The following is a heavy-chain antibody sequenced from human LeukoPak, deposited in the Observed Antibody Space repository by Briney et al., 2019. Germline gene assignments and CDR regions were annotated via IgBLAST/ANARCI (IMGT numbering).Heavy chain of an antibody. Sequence: PGGSLRLSCAASGFTFSSYGMHWVRQASGKGLEWVGRIRSKANSYATAYAASVKGRFTISRDDSKNTAYLQMNSLKTEDTAVYYCTRHVGSGSYYPTFDYWGQGTLVTVSS. CDR1: GFTFSSYG. CDR3: TRHVGSGSYYPTFDY. D-gene: IGHD3-10*01. J-gene: IGHJ4*02. CDR2: IRSKANSYAT. V-gene: IGHV3-73*01.